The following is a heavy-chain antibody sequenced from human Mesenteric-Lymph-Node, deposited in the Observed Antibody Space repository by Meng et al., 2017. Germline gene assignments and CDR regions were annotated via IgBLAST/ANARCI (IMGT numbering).Heavy chain of an antibody. CDR1: VGTFSSYA. Sequence: SVKVSCKASVGTFSSYAIRWVRQAPGQGLEWMGGIIPIFGTANYAQKFQGRVTITTDESRSTAYMELSSLRSEDTAVYYCASGGVNYDILTGYYTDDYYYGMDVWGQGTTVTVSS. D-gene: IGHD3-9*01. J-gene: IGHJ6*02. V-gene: IGHV1-69*05. CDR3: ASGGVNYDILTGYYTDDYYYGMDV. CDR2: IIPIFGTA.